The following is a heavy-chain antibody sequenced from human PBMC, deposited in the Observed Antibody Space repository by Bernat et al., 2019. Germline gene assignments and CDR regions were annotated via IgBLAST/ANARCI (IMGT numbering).Heavy chain of an antibody. CDR3: ARNGYSSSWYLNPNYYFEY. J-gene: IGHJ4*02. D-gene: IGHD6-13*01. CDR2: IWYDGSNK. Sequence: QVQLVESGGGVVQPGRSLRLSCAASGFTFSSYGMHWVRQAPGKGLEWVAVIWYDGSNKYYADSVKGRFTISRDNSKNTLYLQMNSLRAEDTAVYYCARNGYSSSWYLNPNYYFEYWGQGTLVTVSA. CDR1: GFTFSSYG. V-gene: IGHV3-33*01.